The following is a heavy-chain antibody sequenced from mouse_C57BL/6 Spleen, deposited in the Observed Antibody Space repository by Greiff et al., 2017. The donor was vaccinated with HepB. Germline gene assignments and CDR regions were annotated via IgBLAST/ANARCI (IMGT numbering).Heavy chain of an antibody. CDR2: ISSGGSYT. CDR3: ARHHHGYFDV. V-gene: IGHV5-6*01. Sequence: EVQVVESGGDLVKPGGSLKLSCAASGFTFSSYGMSWVRQTPDKRLEWVATISSGGSYTYYPDSVKGRFTISRDNAKNTLYLQMSSLKSEDTAMYYCARHHHGYFDVWGTGTTVTVSS. CDR1: GFTFSSYG. J-gene: IGHJ1*03.